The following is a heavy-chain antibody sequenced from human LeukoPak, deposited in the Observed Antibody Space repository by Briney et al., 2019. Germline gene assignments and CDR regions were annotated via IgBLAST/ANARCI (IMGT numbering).Heavy chain of an antibody. V-gene: IGHV3-23*01. CDR3: AKLRSTLDYFDY. J-gene: IGHJ4*02. D-gene: IGHD2-2*01. CDR2: ISGSGGST. Sequence: GGSLRLSCAASGFTVSSNYMSWVRQAPGKGLEWVSAISGSGGSTYYADSVKGRFTISRDNSKNTLYLQMNSLRAEDTAVYYCAKLRSTLDYFDYWGQGTLVTVSS. CDR1: GFTVSSNY.